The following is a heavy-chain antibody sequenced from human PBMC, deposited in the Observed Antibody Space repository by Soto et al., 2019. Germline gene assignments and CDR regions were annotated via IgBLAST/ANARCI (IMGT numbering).Heavy chain of an antibody. Sequence: QVQLLESGGGVVQPGRSLRLSCAASGFNFSNYGMHWVRQAPGKGLVGVAVISYHGSDKYYADSVKGRFTISRDNSKSTLYLQMDSLRAEDTAVYYCAHDHLTTTGTTVGYWGQGTLATVSS. CDR2: ISYHGSDK. D-gene: IGHD4-17*01. CDR1: GFNFSNYG. J-gene: IGHJ4*02. CDR3: AHDHLTTTGTTVGY. V-gene: IGHV3-30*18.